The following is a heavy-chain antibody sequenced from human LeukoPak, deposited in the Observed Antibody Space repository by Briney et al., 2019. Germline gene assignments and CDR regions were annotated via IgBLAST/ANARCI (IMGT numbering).Heavy chain of an antibody. CDR2: IYPGDSDT. CDR3: ARRTDGSTNNLDY. Sequence: GESLKISCKVSGYSFTSYWIGWVRQMPEKGLEWMGIIYPGDSDTRYSPSFQGQVTISADKSISTAYLQWSSLKASDTAMYYCARRTDGSTNNLDYWGQGTLVTVSS. V-gene: IGHV5-51*01. CDR1: GYSFTSYW. D-gene: IGHD1/OR15-1a*01. J-gene: IGHJ4*02.